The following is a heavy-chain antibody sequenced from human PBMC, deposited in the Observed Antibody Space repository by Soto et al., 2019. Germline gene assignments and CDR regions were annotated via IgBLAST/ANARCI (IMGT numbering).Heavy chain of an antibody. CDR1: GYIFTFYW. J-gene: IGHJ3*02. Sequence: GESLKISCEASGYIFTFYWIACFLQLPVKVLEWMGIIYPDDSDTRYSPSFQGQVTISADESITTAFLQWSSLKASDTGMYYCARHQGEQSAFDIWGQGTMVTVSS. CDR2: IYPDDSDT. D-gene: IGHD3-16*01. CDR3: ARHQGEQSAFDI. V-gene: IGHV5-51*01.